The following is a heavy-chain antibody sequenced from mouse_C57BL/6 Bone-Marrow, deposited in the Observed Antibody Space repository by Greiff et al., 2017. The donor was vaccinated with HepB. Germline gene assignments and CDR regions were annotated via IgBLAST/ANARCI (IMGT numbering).Heavy chain of an antibody. J-gene: IGHJ2*01. CDR1: GFTFSDYG. CDR3: AKAYYSNYVAFDY. D-gene: IGHD2-5*01. Sequence: EVMLVESGGGLVKPGGSLKLSCAASGFTFSDYGMHWVRQAPEKGLEWVAYISSGSSTIYYADTVTGRFTISRDNAKNTLFLQMTSLRSEDTAMYYCAKAYYSNYVAFDYWGQGTTLTVSS. V-gene: IGHV5-17*01. CDR2: ISSGSSTI.